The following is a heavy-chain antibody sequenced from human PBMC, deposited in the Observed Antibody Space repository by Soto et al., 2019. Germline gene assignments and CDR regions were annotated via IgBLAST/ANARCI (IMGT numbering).Heavy chain of an antibody. Sequence: SETLSLTCTVSGGSISSSSYYWGWIRQPPGKGLEWIGSIYYSGSTYYNPSLKSRVTISVDTSKNQFSLKLSSVTAADTAVYYRARRDATTIFGVVIAYYFDYWGQGTLVTVSS. CDR2: IYYSGST. D-gene: IGHD3-3*01. CDR1: GGSISSSSYY. CDR3: ARRDATTIFGVVIAYYFDY. J-gene: IGHJ4*02. V-gene: IGHV4-39*01.